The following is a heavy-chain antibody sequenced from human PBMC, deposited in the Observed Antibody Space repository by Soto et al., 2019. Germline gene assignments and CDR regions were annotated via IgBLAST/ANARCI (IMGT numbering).Heavy chain of an antibody. Sequence: ASVKVSCKTFGDTFTNFGLSWVRQAPGQGLEWMGWIATYNSNRNYAQKFQGRLTLTTDTSTSTAYMELKSLVYDDTAVYYCARVLRGVVNWFDPWGQGTLVTVSS. CDR2: IATYNSNR. CDR3: ARVLRGVVNWFDP. J-gene: IGHJ5*02. V-gene: IGHV1-18*01. CDR1: GDTFTNFG. D-gene: IGHD3-10*01.